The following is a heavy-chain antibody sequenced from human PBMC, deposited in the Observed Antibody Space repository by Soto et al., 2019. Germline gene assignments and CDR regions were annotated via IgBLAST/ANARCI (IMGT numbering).Heavy chain of an antibody. CDR3: ARDADYGDHNAFDV. D-gene: IGHD4-17*01. CDR2: ILYDGGN. V-gene: IGHV3-33*08. J-gene: IGHJ3*01. CDR1: GFSLSDYA. Sequence: QVQLVESGGGVVQPGRSLRLSCAASGFSLSDYAMHWVRQAPGKGLEWVAVILYDGGNTDSVKGRFTISRDTSKNTLYLQMNNLRAEDTAIYYCARDADYGDHNAFDVWGQGTMVTVSS.